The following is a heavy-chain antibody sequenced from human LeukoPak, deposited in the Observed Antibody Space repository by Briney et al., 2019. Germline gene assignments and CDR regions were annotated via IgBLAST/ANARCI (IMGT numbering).Heavy chain of an antibody. CDR1: GGSISSGGYY. J-gene: IGHJ5*02. CDR2: IYYSGST. V-gene: IGHV4-39*01. Sequence: PSETLSLTCTVSGGSISSGGYYWSWIRQPPGKGLEWIGSIYYSGSTYYNPSLKSRVTMSVDTSKNQFSLRLSSVTAADTAIYYCARSDPDDNWNPYNWFDPWGQGTLVTVSS. D-gene: IGHD1-20*01. CDR3: ARSDPDDNWNPYNWFDP.